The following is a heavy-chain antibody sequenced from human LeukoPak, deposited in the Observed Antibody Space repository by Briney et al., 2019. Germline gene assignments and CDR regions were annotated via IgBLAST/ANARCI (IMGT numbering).Heavy chain of an antibody. CDR3: AKIRRADDDY. D-gene: IGHD3-10*01. Sequence: GGSLRRSCAASGFTFSSYAMTWVRQAPGKGLEWVSEISGSGASTYYADSVKGRFTISRDNSKNTLYLQMNSLRADDTAVFYCAKIRRADDDYWGQGTLVTVSS. J-gene: IGHJ4*02. CDR2: ISGSGAST. V-gene: IGHV3-23*01. CDR1: GFTFSSYA.